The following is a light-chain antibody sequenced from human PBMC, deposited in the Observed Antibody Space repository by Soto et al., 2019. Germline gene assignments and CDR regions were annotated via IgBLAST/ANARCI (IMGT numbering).Light chain of an antibody. Sequence: DIQMTQSPSTLSASVGDRVTISCRASQSVSAWLAWYQQKPGKAPKLLISDASSLKSGVPSRFSGSGYGTEFTLTISSLQPEDFETYYCQQYSSYYLTLGGGAKVDIK. J-gene: IGKJ4*01. CDR1: QSVSAW. V-gene: IGKV1-5*01. CDR3: QQYSSYYLT. CDR2: DAS.